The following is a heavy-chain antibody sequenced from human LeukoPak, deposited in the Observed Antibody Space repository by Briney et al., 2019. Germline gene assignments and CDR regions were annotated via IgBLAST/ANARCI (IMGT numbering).Heavy chain of an antibody. CDR3: AKNTILVATEN. V-gene: IGHV3-53*01. D-gene: IGHD5-12*01. CDR1: GFAVSDYY. CDR2: TYRGGDT. Sequence: GGSLRLSCAASGFAVSDYYMSWVRQAPGKGLEWVSVTYRGGDTYYADSVKGRFTISRDDSKNTVYLQMNSLRAEDTAFYYCAKNTILVATENWGQGTLVTVSS. J-gene: IGHJ4*02.